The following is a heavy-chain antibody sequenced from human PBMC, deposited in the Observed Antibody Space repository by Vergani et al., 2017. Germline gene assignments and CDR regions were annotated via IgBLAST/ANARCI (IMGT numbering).Heavy chain of an antibody. CDR1: GFTFSSYA. V-gene: IGHV3-23*01. J-gene: IGHJ6*03. Sequence: EVQLLESGGGLVQPGGSLRLSCAASGFTFSSYAMSWVRQAPGKGLEWVSAISVSGGSTSYADSVKGRFTLSRDNSKHTLYLQMNSLRAEDTAVYYCAXGGCGGDCYLRHDYYYYYMDVGGKGTTVTVSS. CDR2: ISVSGGST. D-gene: IGHD2-21*02. CDR3: AXGGCGGDCYLRHDYYYYYMDV.